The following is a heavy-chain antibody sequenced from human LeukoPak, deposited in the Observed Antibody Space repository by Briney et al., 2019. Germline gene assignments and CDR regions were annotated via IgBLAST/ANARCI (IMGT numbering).Heavy chain of an antibody. V-gene: IGHV3-23*01. Sequence: AGGSLRLSCAASGFTFSSYAMSWVRQAPGKGLEWVSAISSSGINTYYADSVKGRFTISRDNSKNTLYLQMNSLRAEDTAVYYCAKFKRTFYCGVDCPNWFDHWGQGTLVTVSS. J-gene: IGHJ5*02. CDR3: AKFKRTFYCGVDCPNWFDH. CDR1: GFTFSSYA. CDR2: ISSSGINT. D-gene: IGHD2-21*02.